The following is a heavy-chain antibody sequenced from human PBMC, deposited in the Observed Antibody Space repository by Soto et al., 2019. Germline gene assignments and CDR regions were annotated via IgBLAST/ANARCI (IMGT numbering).Heavy chain of an antibody. Sequence: PGGSLRLSCAASGFTFSNAWMSWVRQAPGKGLEWVGRIKSKTDGGTTDYAAPVKGRFTISGDDSKNTLYLQMNSLKTEDTAVYYCTTDRDSGWYFAGYYYYGMDVWGQGTTVTVSS. CDR3: TTDRDSGWYFAGYYYYGMDV. CDR1: GFTFSNAW. V-gene: IGHV3-15*01. CDR2: IKSKTDGGTT. D-gene: IGHD6-19*01. J-gene: IGHJ6*02.